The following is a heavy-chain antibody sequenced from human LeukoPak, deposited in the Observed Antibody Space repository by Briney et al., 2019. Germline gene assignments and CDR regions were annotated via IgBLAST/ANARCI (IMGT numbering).Heavy chain of an antibody. Sequence: SETLSLTCTVVGGSISSRDENWTWIRQPPGKGLEWIGNVDYNGNIYYSPSLKSRALVSLDTSKNQVSLRLTSVTVADTDVYFCARSNHFWSGFLDTWGQGTLVTVSS. CDR1: GGSISSRDEN. J-gene: IGHJ4*02. D-gene: IGHD3-3*02. CDR2: VDYNGNI. V-gene: IGHV4-39*07. CDR3: ARSNHFWSGFLDT.